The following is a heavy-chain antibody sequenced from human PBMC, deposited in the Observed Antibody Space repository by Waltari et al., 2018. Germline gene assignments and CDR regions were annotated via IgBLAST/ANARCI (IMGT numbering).Heavy chain of an antibody. CDR1: GFTFSNYW. CDR2: NETGSGRT. J-gene: IGHJ6*02. V-gene: IGHV3-74*01. CDR3: VRDDPGLGLDV. D-gene: IGHD7-27*01. Sequence: EVQLLESGGGLVQPGGSLRLSCRASGFTFSNYWMHLVRQVPGKGLVWVAHNETGSGRTTDGDAVKGRCTTSGDNAKNTVYLQMTRLRAEDTVLYFCVRDDPGLGLDVWGQGTTVTGSS.